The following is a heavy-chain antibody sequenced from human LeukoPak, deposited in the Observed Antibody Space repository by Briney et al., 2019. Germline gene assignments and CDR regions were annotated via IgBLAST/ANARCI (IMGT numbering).Heavy chain of an antibody. CDR3: ARRGGSYNDY. CDR1: GFTFSSYW. V-gene: IGHV3-74*01. CDR2: ISSDGSTT. Sequence: GGSLTLSCAASGFTFSSYWMHWVRQAPGKGLVWVSRISSDGSTTSYADSVKGRFTISRDNAKNTLYLQMSSLRAEDTAVYYCARRGGSYNDYWGQGTLVTVSS. D-gene: IGHD1-26*01. J-gene: IGHJ4*02.